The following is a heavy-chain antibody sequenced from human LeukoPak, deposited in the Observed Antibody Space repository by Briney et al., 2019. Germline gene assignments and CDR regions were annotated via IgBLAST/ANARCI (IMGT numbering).Heavy chain of an antibody. CDR1: GGSFSGYY. CDR3: ARGRYSGSYYGFDY. D-gene: IGHD1-26*01. J-gene: IGHJ4*02. Sequence: SETLSPTCAVYGGSFSGYYWSWIRQPPGKGLEWIGEINHSGSTNYNPSLKSRVTISVDTSKNQFSLKLSSVTAADTAVYYCARGRYSGSYYGFDYWGQGTLVTVSS. CDR2: INHSGST. V-gene: IGHV4-34*01.